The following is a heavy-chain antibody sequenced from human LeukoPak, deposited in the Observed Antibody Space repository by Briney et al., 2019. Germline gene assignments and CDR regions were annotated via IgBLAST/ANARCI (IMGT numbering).Heavy chain of an antibody. CDR3: ARESVAAEANYFDY. J-gene: IGHJ4*02. D-gene: IGHD2-15*01. V-gene: IGHV4-59*01. CDR1: GGSISSYY. CDR2: IYYSGST. Sequence: SETLSLTCTVSGGSISSYYWSWIRQPPGKGLEWIGYIYYSGSTNYNPSLKSRVTMSVDTSKNQFSLKLSSVTAADTAVYYCARESVAAEANYFDYWGQGTLVTVSS.